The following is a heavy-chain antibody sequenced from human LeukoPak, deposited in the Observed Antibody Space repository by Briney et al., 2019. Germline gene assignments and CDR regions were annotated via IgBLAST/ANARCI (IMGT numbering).Heavy chain of an antibody. Sequence: KPSETLSLTCTVSGGSFSIYYWSWIRQPPGKGLEWIGYIYYSGSTNYNPSLNSRVTISVDTSKNQFSLKLSSVTAADTAVYYCARRLRFRNYFDYWGQGTLVTVSS. D-gene: IGHD4-17*01. J-gene: IGHJ4*02. CDR3: ARRLRFRNYFDY. CDR1: GGSFSIYY. V-gene: IGHV4-59*08. CDR2: IYYSGST.